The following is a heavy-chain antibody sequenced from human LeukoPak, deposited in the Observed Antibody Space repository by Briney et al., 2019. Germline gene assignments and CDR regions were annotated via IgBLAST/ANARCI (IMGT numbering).Heavy chain of an antibody. D-gene: IGHD2-2*01. CDR1: GGSISSGGYY. CDR3: ARDPRSYCSSTSCNAFDI. V-gene: IGHV4-30-2*01. J-gene: IGHJ3*02. Sequence: SQTLSLTCTVSGGSISSGGYYWSWIRQPPGKGLEWIGYIYHSGSTYYNPSLKSRVTISVDRSKNQFSLKLSSVTAADTAVYYCARDPRSYCSSTSCNAFDIWGQGTMVTVSS. CDR2: IYHSGST.